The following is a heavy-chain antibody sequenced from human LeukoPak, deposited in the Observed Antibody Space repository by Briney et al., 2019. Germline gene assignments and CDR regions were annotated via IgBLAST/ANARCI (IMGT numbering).Heavy chain of an antibody. CDR3: ARDLGDYACDY. Sequence: SETLSLTCTVSGGSISSSSYYWGWIRQPPGKGLEWIGSIYYSGSTYYNPSLKSRVTISVDTSKNQFSLKLSSVTAADTAVYYCARDLGDYACDYWGQGTLVTVSS. CDR2: IYYSGST. J-gene: IGHJ4*02. V-gene: IGHV4-39*07. CDR1: GGSISSSSYY. D-gene: IGHD4-17*01.